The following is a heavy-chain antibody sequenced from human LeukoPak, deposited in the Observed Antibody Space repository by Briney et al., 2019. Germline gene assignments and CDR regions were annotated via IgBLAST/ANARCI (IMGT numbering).Heavy chain of an antibody. CDR1: GYIFTTYA. V-gene: IGHV7-4-1*02. CDR3: ARRGYNYGYLSYYYMDV. CDR2: INTDTGNP. D-gene: IGHD5-18*01. J-gene: IGHJ6*03. Sequence: ASVKVSCKASGYIFTTYAMNWVRQAPGQGLEWMGWINTDTGNPTYAQGFTGRFVFSLDTSVSTAFLQISRLTAEDTAVYYCARRGYNYGYLSYYYMDVWGKGTTVTISS.